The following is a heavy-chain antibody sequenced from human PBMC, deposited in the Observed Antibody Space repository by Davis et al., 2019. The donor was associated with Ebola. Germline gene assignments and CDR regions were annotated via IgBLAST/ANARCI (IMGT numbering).Heavy chain of an antibody. D-gene: IGHD6-6*01. Sequence: AASVKVSCKASGYTFTSYGISWVRQAPGQGLEWMGWNSAYNGNTNYAQKLQGRVTMTTSTSTSTAYMELRSLRSDDTAVYYCARVAEYRPRWFDPWGQGTLVTVSS. CDR2: NSAYNGNT. V-gene: IGHV1-18*04. CDR3: ARVAEYRPRWFDP. J-gene: IGHJ5*02. CDR1: GYTFTSYG.